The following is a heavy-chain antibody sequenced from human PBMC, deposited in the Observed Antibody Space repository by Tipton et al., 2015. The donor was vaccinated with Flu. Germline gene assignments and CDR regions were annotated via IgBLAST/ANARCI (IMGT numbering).Heavy chain of an antibody. V-gene: IGHV4-39*01. D-gene: IGHD2-15*01. CDR2: IYYSGST. CDR1: GGSISSSSYY. J-gene: IGHJ4*02. CDR3: ATKEVSYCSGGSCYSYYFDY. Sequence: LRLSCTVSGGSISSSSYYWGWIRQPPGKGLEWIGSIYYSGSTYYNPSPKSRVTISVDTSKNQFSLKLSSVTAADTAVYYCATKEVSYCSGGSCYSYYFDYWGQGTLVTVSS.